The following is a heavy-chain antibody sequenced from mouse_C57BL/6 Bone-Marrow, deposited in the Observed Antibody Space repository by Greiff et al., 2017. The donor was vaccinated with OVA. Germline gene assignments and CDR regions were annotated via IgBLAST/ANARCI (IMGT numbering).Heavy chain of an antibody. CDR2: IYPRSGNT. V-gene: IGHV1-81*01. Sequence: QVQLQQSGAELARTGASVKLSCKASGYTFTSSGISWVKQRTGQGLEWIGEIYPRSGNTYYNEKFKGKATLTADKSSSTAYMELRSLTSEDSAVYFCARYYYGSGRGYAMDYWGQGTSVTVSS. J-gene: IGHJ4*01. CDR1: GYTFTSSG. CDR3: ARYYYGSGRGYAMDY. D-gene: IGHD1-1*01.